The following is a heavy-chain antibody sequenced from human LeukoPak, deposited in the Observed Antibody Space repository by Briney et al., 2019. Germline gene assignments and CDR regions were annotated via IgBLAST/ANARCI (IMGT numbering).Heavy chain of an antibody. CDR2: INHSGST. Sequence: PSETLSLTCAVYGGSFSGYYWSWIRHPPGKGLEWIGEINHSGSTNYNPSLKSRVTISVDTSKNQFSLKLSSVTAADTAVYYCAGRYDILTGYPYWGQGTLVTVSS. V-gene: IGHV4-34*01. J-gene: IGHJ4*02. D-gene: IGHD3-9*01. CDR1: GGSFSGYY. CDR3: AGRYDILTGYPY.